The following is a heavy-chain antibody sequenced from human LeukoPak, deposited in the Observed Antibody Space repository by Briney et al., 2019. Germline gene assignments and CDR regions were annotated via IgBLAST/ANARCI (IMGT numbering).Heavy chain of an antibody. J-gene: IGHJ4*02. V-gene: IGHV4-39*07. D-gene: IGHD3-3*01. CDR2: AFYSGST. CDR3: ARDEDFWSGYYID. Sequence: PSETLSLTCTVSGGSISSSSYYWGWIRQPPGKGLEWIGNAFYSGSTYYNPSLKSRVTISIDTSKNQFSLKLSSVTAADTAVYYCARDEDFWSGYYIDWSQGTLVTVSS. CDR1: GGSISSSSYY.